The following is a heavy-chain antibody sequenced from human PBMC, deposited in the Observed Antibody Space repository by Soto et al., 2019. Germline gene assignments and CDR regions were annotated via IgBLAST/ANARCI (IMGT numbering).Heavy chain of an antibody. Sequence: SVQVSCKASGGTFSSYTISWVRQAPGQGLEWMGRIIPILGIANYAQKFQGRVTITADKSTSTAYMELSSLRSEDTAVYYCAREAGYCSSTSCRSLYYFDYWGQGTLVTVSS. D-gene: IGHD2-2*01. CDR1: GGTFSSYT. J-gene: IGHJ4*02. CDR3: AREAGYCSSTSCRSLYYFDY. CDR2: IIPILGIA. V-gene: IGHV1-69*04.